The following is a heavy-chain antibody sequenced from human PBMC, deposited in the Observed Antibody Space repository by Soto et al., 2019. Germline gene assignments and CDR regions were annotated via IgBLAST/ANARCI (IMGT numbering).Heavy chain of an antibody. CDR3: GKEERAYASGSYYN. Sequence: PGGSLRLSFASSGFTFSSYAMSWVRQAPWQGLEWVSAISGSGGSTHCADSVKGRFTISRDNSKYTVYLQMNTLRAEDTAVYYCGKEERAYASGSYYNWGQGT. J-gene: IGHJ4*02. V-gene: IGHV3-23*01. CDR2: ISGSGGST. D-gene: IGHD3-10*01. CDR1: GFTFSSYA.